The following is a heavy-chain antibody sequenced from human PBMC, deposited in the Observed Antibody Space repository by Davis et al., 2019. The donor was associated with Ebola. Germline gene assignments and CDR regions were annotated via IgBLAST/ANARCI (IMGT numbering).Heavy chain of an antibody. CDR3: VKGGYTITTPFDY. V-gene: IGHV3-23*01. CDR2: ITSTGSST. D-gene: IGHD4-11*01. J-gene: IGHJ4*02. Sequence: GGSLRLSCSASGFTFSSYSINWVRQAPGKGLEWVSVITSTGSSTFYADSVKGRFTISRDNSKNILYLQMDSLRAEDTAVYYCVKGGYTITTPFDYWGQGTLVTVSS. CDR1: GFTFSSYS.